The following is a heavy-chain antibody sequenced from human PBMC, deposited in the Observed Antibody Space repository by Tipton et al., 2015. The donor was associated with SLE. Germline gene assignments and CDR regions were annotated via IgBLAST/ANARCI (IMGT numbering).Heavy chain of an antibody. CDR3: ARDYDFWSGFYQGADAFDI. CDR2: ISWNNGSI. D-gene: IGHD3-3*01. J-gene: IGHJ3*02. CDR1: GFTFDDYA. V-gene: IGHV3-9*01. Sequence: SLRLSCAASGFTFDDYAMHWVRQAPGKGLEWVSGISWNNGSIGYADSVKGRFTISRDNAKNSLYLQMNSLRAEDTAVYYCARDYDFWSGFYQGADAFDIWGQGTMVTVSS.